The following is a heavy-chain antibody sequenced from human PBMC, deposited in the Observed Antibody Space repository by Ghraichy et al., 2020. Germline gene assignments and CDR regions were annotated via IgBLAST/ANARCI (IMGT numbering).Heavy chain of an antibody. V-gene: IGHV3-7*01. CDR1: GFTFSSYW. J-gene: IGHJ3*01. CDR3: VRDLFRRQQLTFDV. CDR2: IKYDGSGK. Sequence: GGSLRLSCAASGFTFSSYWMSWVRQAPGKGLEWVANIKYDGSGKYYVDSVKGRFTISRDNAKNSLYLQMNSLRAEVTAVYYCVRDLFRRQQLTFDVWGQGTMVTVSS. D-gene: IGHD6-13*01.